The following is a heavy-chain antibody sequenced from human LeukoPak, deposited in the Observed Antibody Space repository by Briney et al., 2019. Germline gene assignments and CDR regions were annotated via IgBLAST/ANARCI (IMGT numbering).Heavy chain of an antibody. CDR1: GFTFSSYG. J-gene: IGHJ3*02. V-gene: IGHV3-33*01. CDR3: TTDTIGVVSIGVARDAFDI. Sequence: GGSLRLSCAASGFTFSSYGMHWVRQAPGKGLEWVAVIWYDGSNKYYADSVKGRFTISRDNSKNTLYLQMNSLKTEDTAVYYCTTDTIGVVSIGVARDAFDIWGQGTMVTVSS. D-gene: IGHD3-3*01. CDR2: IWYDGSNK.